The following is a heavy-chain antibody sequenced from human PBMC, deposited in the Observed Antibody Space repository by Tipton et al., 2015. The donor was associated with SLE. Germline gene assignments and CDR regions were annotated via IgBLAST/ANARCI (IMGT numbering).Heavy chain of an antibody. D-gene: IGHD3-22*01. V-gene: IGHV4-59*11. J-gene: IGHJ4*02. CDR3: ARGQGYYYDSSAYLDY. CDR2: IYYSGST. CDR1: GGSISSHY. Sequence: TLSLTCTVSGGSISSHYWSWIRQPPGKGLEWIGYIYYSGSTNYNPSLKSRVTISVDTSKNQFSLKLSSVTAADTAVYYCARGQGYYYDSSAYLDYWGQGTLVTVSS.